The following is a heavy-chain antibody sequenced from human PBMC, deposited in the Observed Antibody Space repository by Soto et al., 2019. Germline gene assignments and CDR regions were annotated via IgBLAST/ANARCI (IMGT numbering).Heavy chain of an antibody. CDR2: INSDGSST. CDR1: GSTFSNDW. Sequence: GGSLRLSCAVSGSTFSNDWMHWVRQAPGKGLVWVSHINSDGSSTNYADFVKGRFTIARDNAKNTVYLQMNSLRAEDTAVYYCARDRSYSLDVWGEGTTVTVSS. CDR3: ARDRSYSLDV. J-gene: IGHJ6*04. V-gene: IGHV3-74*01.